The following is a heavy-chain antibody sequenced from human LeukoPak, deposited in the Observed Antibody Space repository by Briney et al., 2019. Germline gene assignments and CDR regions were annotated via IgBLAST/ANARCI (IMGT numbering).Heavy chain of an antibody. J-gene: IGHJ4*02. CDR2: INHSGST. V-gene: IGHV4-34*01. CDR3: ARNSPWFGEFIDY. D-gene: IGHD3-10*01. CDR1: GFTFSSYW. Sequence: GSLRLSCAASGFTFSSYWMHWIRQPPGKGLEWIGEINHSGSTNYNPSLKSRVTISVDTSKNQFSLKPSSVTAADTAVYYCARNSPWFGEFIDYWGQGTLVTVSS.